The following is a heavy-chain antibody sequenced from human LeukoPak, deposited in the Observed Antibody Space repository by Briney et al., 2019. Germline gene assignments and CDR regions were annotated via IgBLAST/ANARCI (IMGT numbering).Heavy chain of an antibody. CDR2: IYYSGST. CDR1: GGSIGSYY. D-gene: IGHD4-23*01. J-gene: IGHJ4*02. CDR3: ARMEAVVTPIDY. V-gene: IGHV4-59*01. Sequence: SETLSLTCTVSGGSIGSYYWSWIRQPPGKGLEWIGYIYYSGSTNYNPSLKSRVTISVDTSKNQFSLKLSSVTAADTAVYYCARMEAVVTPIDYWGQGTLVTVSS.